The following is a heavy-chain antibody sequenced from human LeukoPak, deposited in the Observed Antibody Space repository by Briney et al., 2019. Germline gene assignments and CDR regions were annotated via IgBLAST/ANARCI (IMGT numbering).Heavy chain of an antibody. D-gene: IGHD3-16*01. J-gene: IGHJ6*02. CDR3: ARDTMMITYYYGMDV. CDR2: IKQDGSEK. V-gene: IGHV3-7*01. Sequence: GGSLRLSCAASGFTFSSYWMSWVRQAPGKGLEWVANIKQDGSEKYYVDSVKGRFAISRDNAKNSMSLEMNSLRAEDTAVYYCARDTMMITYYYGMDVWGQGTTVTVSS. CDR1: GFTFSSYW.